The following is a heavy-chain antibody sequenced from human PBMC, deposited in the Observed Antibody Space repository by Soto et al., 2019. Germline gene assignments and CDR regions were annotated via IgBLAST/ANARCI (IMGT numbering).Heavy chain of an antibody. D-gene: IGHD3-10*01. J-gene: IGHJ5*02. CDR1: GFTVSSNY. Sequence: EVQLVESGGGLVQPGGSLRLSCAASGFTVSSNYMSWVRQAPGKGLEWVSVIYSGGSTYYADSVKGRFTISRHNSKNTLYLKMNILRAEDTAVYYCARNAMVRGVVEFDPWGQGTLVTVSS. V-gene: IGHV3-53*04. CDR3: ARNAMVRGVVEFDP. CDR2: IYSGGST.